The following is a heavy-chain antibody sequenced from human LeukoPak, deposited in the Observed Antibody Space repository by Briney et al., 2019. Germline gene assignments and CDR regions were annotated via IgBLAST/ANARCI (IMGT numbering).Heavy chain of an antibody. D-gene: IGHD6-13*01. J-gene: IGHJ4*02. CDR2: IRSKAYGGTT. CDR1: GFTFGDYA. CDR3: TRDGYSSSWPYYFDY. V-gene: IGHV3-49*04. Sequence: GGSLRLSCTASGFTFGDYAMSWVRQAPGKGLEWVGFIRSKAYGGTTEYAASVKGRFTISRDDSKSIAYLQMNSLKTEDTAVYYCTRDGYSSSWPYYFDYWGQGTLVTVSS.